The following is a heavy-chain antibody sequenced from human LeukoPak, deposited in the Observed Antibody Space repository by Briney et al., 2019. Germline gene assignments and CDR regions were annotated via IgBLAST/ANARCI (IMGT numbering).Heavy chain of an antibody. CDR1: GFTFSDFA. CDR3: AKGHSDYGTGFDL. J-gene: IGHJ4*02. D-gene: IGHD4-17*01. Sequence: GGSLRLSCAASGFTFSDFAMSWVRQAPGKGLECVSVISSIGGRTYSADSVKARFTISRDNYKNTLSLQMNSLTADDTAVYYCAKGHSDYGTGFDLWGQGTLVTVPS. CDR2: ISSIGGRT. V-gene: IGHV3-23*01.